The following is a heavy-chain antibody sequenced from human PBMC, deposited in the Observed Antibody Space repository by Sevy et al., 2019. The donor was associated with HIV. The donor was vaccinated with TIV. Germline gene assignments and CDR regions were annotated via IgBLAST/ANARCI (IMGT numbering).Heavy chain of an antibody. CDR1: GFTFRTSG. D-gene: IGHD3-22*01. V-gene: IGHV3-33*08. CDR3: ARGGYYYDNAAYYALDS. CDR2: IWSDGAYQ. Sequence: GGSLRLSCVTSGFTFRTSGMHWVRQAPGKGMEWVAIIWSDGAYQYHGDSVKGRFTISRDNSKNTLYLQMNNVRVEDTAVYYCARGGYYYDNAAYYALDSWGQGTLVTVSS. J-gene: IGHJ4*02.